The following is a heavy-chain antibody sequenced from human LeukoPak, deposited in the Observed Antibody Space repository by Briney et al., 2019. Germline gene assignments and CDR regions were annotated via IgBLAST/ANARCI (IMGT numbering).Heavy chain of an antibody. J-gene: IGHJ4*02. CDR2: INPNSGGT. CDR3: ARELSDDFWSGYYYHYFDY. D-gene: IGHD3-3*01. CDR1: GYTFTGYY. Sequence: EASVKVSCKASGYTFTGYYMHWVRQAPGQGLEWMGWINPNSGGTNYAQKFQGRVTMTRDTSISTAYMELSRLRSDDAAVYYCARELSDDFWSGYYYHYFDYWGQGTLVTVSS. V-gene: IGHV1-2*02.